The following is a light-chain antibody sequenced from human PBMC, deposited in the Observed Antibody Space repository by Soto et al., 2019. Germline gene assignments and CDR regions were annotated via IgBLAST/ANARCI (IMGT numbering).Light chain of an antibody. CDR2: DAS. J-gene: IGKJ1*01. Sequence: DIQSTQSPSTLSASVGYTVTVTGRASQSVSGWLVWYQQKPGEDPKLLIYDASALPRGVPSRFSGGGSGTKFTLTIASLQPDDFATYYCQQYETFSGTFGPGTTVDIK. CDR3: QQYETFSGT. V-gene: IGKV1-5*01. CDR1: QSVSGW.